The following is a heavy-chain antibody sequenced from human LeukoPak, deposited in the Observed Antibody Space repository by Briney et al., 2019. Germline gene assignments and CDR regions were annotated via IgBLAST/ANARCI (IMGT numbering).Heavy chain of an antibody. D-gene: IGHD1-1*01. CDR3: ARDWKTDSFDY. Sequence: PGRSLTLSCAPSEFTFTTYGMHWVRQAPGKGRGGVASIYCDGSNIYYADYMNGLFNISKDISNNTLYLQMDSLRAENTAIYCCARDWKTDSFDYWGQGTLVTVSS. CDR2: IYCDGSNI. CDR1: EFTFTTYG. V-gene: IGHV3-33*01. J-gene: IGHJ4*02.